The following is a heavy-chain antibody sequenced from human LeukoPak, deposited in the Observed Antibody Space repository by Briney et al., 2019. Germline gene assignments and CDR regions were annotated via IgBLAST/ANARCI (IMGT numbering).Heavy chain of an antibody. CDR1: GITFSRSG. V-gene: IGHV3-23*01. J-gene: IGHJ4*02. CDR2: ISSTGGTT. CDR3: AREWGQYNWNYVLYY. Sequence: GGSLRLSCAASGITFSRSGMSWVRQAPGKGLEWVSSISSTGGTTYYADSVKGRFTISRDNSKNTLYLQMNSLRADDTAIYYCAREWGQYNWNYVLYYWGQGSLVTVSS. D-gene: IGHD1-7*01.